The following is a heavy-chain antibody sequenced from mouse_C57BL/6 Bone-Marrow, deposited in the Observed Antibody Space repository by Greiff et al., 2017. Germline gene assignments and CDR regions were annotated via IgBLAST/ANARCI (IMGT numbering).Heavy chain of an antibody. CDR3: ARRLLLYFDY. Sequence: QVQLQQPGAELVKPGASVKLSCKASGYTFTSYWMHWVKPRPGQGLEWLGMIPPNSGSTNYNEKFNSKATLTVDKSSSTAYMQISSLTSEDSAVYYCARRLLLYFDYWGQGTTLTVSS. V-gene: IGHV1-64*01. J-gene: IGHJ2*01. CDR2: IPPNSGST. D-gene: IGHD2-3*01. CDR1: GYTFTSYW.